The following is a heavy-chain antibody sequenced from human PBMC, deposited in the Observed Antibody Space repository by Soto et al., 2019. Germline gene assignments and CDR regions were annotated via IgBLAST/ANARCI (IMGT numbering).Heavy chain of an antibody. J-gene: IGHJ5*02. V-gene: IGHV3-74*01. Sequence: EVLLVESGGGLVQPGGSLRLSCAASGFKFNFYWMRWVHQAPGKGLVWVSRINGDGSTADYADSVKGRFTISRDNAKNTLFLQMDSLRVEDTAVYYCVRDSPTNLEDADTVASWFDPWGQGTLVTVSS. CDR3: VRDSPTNLEDADTVASWFDP. CDR1: GFKFNFYW. D-gene: IGHD5-12*01. CDR2: INGDGSTA.